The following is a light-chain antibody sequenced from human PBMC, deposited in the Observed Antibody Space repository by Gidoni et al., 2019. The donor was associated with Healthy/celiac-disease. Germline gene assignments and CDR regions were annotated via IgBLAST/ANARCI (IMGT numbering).Light chain of an antibody. Sequence: EIVMTQSPATLSVSPGERATLSCTASQSVSSNLAWYQQKPGQAPRLLIYGASTRATGIPARLSGSGFGTEFTLTISSLQSEDFAGYYCQEYNNWPPWTFGQGTKVEIK. CDR2: GAS. CDR1: QSVSSN. CDR3: QEYNNWPPWT. V-gene: IGKV3-15*01. J-gene: IGKJ1*01.